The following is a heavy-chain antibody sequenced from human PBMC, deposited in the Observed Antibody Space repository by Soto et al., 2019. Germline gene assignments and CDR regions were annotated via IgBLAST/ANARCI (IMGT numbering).Heavy chain of an antibody. Sequence: EVQLVESGGGVVRPGGSLRLSCAASGFTFDDYGMSWVRQAPGKGLEWVSGINWNGGSTGYADSVKGRFTISRDNAKNSLYLQMNSLRAEDTALYYCARETYYYDSSGYYKYYFDYWGQGTLVTVSS. V-gene: IGHV3-20*04. CDR3: ARETYYYDSSGYYKYYFDY. CDR1: GFTFDDYG. J-gene: IGHJ4*02. D-gene: IGHD3-22*01. CDR2: INWNGGST.